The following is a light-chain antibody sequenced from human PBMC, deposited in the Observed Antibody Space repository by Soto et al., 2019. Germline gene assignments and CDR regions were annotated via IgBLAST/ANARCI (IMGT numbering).Light chain of an antibody. CDR3: QHSASHPDA. Sequence: DIHVTQSPSSLSASVGDRVTITCRASQTISCWLALYQQKPGKAPKLLIYKASTLKSGVPSRFSGSGSGTEFTLTISSLQPDDFASYYCQHSASHPDAFAQGTKLDIK. CDR2: KAS. CDR1: QTISCW. J-gene: IGKJ1*01. V-gene: IGKV1-5*03.